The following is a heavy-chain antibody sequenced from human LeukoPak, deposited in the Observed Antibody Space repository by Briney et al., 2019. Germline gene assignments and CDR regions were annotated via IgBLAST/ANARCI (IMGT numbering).Heavy chain of an antibody. V-gene: IGHV3-30*09. D-gene: IGHD3-22*01. J-gene: IGHJ3*02. CDR3: ARGLYDSSGYSLPPTSDAFDI. CDR2: ISYDGSNK. CDR1: GFTFSSYA. Sequence: GGSLRLSCVASGFTFSSYAMHWVRQAPGKGLEWVAVISYDGSNKYYADSVKGRFAISRDNSKNTLYLQMNSLRAEDTAVYYCARGLYDSSGYSLPPTSDAFDIWGQGTLVTVSS.